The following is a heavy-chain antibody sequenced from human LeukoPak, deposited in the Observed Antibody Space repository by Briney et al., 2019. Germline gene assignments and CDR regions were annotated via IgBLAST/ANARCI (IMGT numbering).Heavy chain of an antibody. V-gene: IGHV4-4*02. D-gene: IGHD6-13*01. CDR3: ARDRYSSPVRWFDP. CDR2: IYHSGST. J-gene: IGHJ5*02. Sequence: PSETLSLTCAVSGGSISGSNWWSWVRQPPGKGLEWIGEIYHSGSTNYNPSLKSRVTISVDKSKNQFSLKLSSVTAADTAVYYCARDRYSSPVRWFDPWGQGTLVTVSS. CDR1: GGSISGSNW.